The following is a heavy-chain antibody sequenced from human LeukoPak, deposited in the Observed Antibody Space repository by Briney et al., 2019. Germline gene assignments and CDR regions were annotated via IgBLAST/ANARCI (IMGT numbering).Heavy chain of an antibody. J-gene: IGHJ4*02. D-gene: IGHD3-9*01. CDR3: AKDINTGYYYLDY. CDR2: TSDSGGST. Sequence: GGSLRLSCAASGFTFSSYAMSWVRQAPGKGLEWVSVTSDSGGSTYYADSVKGRFTISRDNSKNTLYLQMNSLRAEDTAVYYCAKDINTGYYYLDYWGQGTLVTVSS. CDR1: GFTFSSYA. V-gene: IGHV3-23*01.